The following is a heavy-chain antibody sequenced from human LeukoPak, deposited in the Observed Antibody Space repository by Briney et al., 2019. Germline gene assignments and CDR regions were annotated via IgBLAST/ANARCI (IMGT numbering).Heavy chain of an antibody. J-gene: IGHJ4*02. D-gene: IGHD5-18*01. CDR2: IYSGGST. V-gene: IGHV3-53*01. CDR3: ARDPGYSYGYGLDY. CDR1: GFTFSSYA. Sequence: GGSLRLSCAASGFTFSSYAMSWVRQAPGKGLEWVSVIYSGGSTYYADSVKGRFTISRDNSKNTLYLQMNSLRAEDTAVYYCARDPGYSYGYGLDYWGQGTLVTVSS.